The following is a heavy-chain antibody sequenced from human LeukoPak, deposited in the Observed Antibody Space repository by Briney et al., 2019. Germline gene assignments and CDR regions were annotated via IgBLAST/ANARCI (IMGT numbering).Heavy chain of an antibody. CDR1: GYTFTGHY. Sequence: ASVKVSCKASGYTFTGHYMHWVRQAPGQGLEWMGWIDHNSSGTNYAKMFQGRVTMTRDTSISTGYMDLSRLRSDDTAVYYCARWRGYSSGWSGPFGDWGQGPVVTVSS. J-gene: IGHJ4*02. D-gene: IGHD6-19*01. CDR2: IDHNSSGT. V-gene: IGHV1-2*02. CDR3: ARWRGYSSGWSGPFGD.